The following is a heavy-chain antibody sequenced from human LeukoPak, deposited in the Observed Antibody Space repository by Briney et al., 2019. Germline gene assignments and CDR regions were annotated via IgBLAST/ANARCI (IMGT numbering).Heavy chain of an antibody. J-gene: IGHJ4*02. CDR3: AREGRIVVVPAALDY. Sequence: GRSLRLSCAASGFTFSSYAMHWVRQAPGKGLEWVAVISYDGSNKYYADSVKGRFTISRDNSKSTLYLQMNSLRAEDTAVYYCAREGRIVVVPAALDYWGQGTLVTVSS. D-gene: IGHD2-2*01. CDR2: ISYDGSNK. CDR1: GFTFSSYA. V-gene: IGHV3-30*04.